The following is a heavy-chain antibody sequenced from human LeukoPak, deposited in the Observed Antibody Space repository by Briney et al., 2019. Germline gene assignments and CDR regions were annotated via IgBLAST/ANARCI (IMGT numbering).Heavy chain of an antibody. J-gene: IGHJ5*02. Sequence: ASVKVSYKTSGYSFSSYEINWVRQPPGQGLEWMGWMNPNSGNTAYAQKFQGRITMTRDASIRTAYMELNSLRSEDTAVYYCVRLFVQEPSGWFDPWGQGTLVTVS. CDR1: GYSFSSYE. D-gene: IGHD3-10*01. CDR3: VRLFVQEPSGWFDP. V-gene: IGHV1-8*01. CDR2: MNPNSGNT.